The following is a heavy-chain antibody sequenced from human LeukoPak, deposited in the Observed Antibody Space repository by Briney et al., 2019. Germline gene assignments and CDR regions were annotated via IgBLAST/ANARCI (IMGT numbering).Heavy chain of an antibody. J-gene: IGHJ4*02. CDR1: GFTFKSYA. V-gene: IGHV3-64*05. Sequence: GGSLRLSCSASGFTFKSYAMHWVRQAPGKGLEYVSSINTNGANTYYADSVRGRFTISRDNSRNTVYVQMNSLTPEDTAVYYCVKGLDYSSSQMDSWGQGTLVTVSS. CDR2: INTNGANT. CDR3: VKGLDYSSSQMDS. D-gene: IGHD6-6*01.